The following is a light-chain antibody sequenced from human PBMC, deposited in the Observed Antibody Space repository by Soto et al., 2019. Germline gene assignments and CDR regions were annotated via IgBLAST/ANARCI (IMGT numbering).Light chain of an antibody. CDR2: AAS. V-gene: IGKV1-39*01. CDR3: QQGYSTPHT. Sequence: DIQMTQSPSSLSASVGDRVTITCRATQTINTNLNWYQHKPGKAPNLLIYAASTLQSGVPSRFSGSGSGTDFTLTISSLQPEDFATYYCQQGYSTPHTFGQGTRLEI. J-gene: IGKJ5*01. CDR1: QTINTN.